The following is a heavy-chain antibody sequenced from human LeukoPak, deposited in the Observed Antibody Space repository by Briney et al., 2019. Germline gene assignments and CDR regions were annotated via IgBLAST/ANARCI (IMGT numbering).Heavy chain of an antibody. Sequence: GGSLRLSCAASGFTFTSYAMTWLRQAPGKGLEWVSAISGSGTSTYYADSEKGRFTSSRDNSKHTLYLQMNSLRAEAPAVYYCARGQGVVVTLNYYMDVWGKGTTVTVSS. J-gene: IGHJ6*03. CDR2: ISGSGTST. D-gene: IGHD3-22*01. CDR3: ARGQGVVVTLNYYMDV. CDR1: GFTFTSYA. V-gene: IGHV3-23*01.